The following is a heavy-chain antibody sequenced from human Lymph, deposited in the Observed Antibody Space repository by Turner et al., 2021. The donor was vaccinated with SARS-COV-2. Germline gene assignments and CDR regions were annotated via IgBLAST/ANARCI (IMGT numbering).Heavy chain of an antibody. CDR3: ARLPIARGYSGYDFYYFDY. CDR2: IYPGDSDT. CDR1: GYSFPTYW. D-gene: IGHD5-12*01. J-gene: IGHJ4*02. V-gene: IGHV5-51*01. Sequence: ELQLVQSGAEVKKPGESLKISCKGSGYSFPTYWIGWVRQMPGKGLEWMGIIYPGDSDTRYSPSFQGQVTISADKSISTAYLQWSSLKASDTAMYYCARLPIARGYSGYDFYYFDYWGQGTLVTVSS.